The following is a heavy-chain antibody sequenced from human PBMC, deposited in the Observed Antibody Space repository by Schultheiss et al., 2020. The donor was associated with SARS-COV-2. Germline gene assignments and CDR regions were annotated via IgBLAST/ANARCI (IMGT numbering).Heavy chain of an antibody. Sequence: ASVKVSCKASGYTFTSYGISWVRQAPGQGLEWMGWISAYNGNTNYAQKFQGRVTITRDTSASTAYMELSSLRSEDTAVYYCARDPADRRYYDFWSGRTDYYYGMDVWGQGTTVTVSS. V-gene: IGHV1-18*01. CDR3: ARDPADRRYYDFWSGRTDYYYGMDV. CDR1: GYTFTSYG. J-gene: IGHJ6*02. CDR2: ISAYNGNT. D-gene: IGHD3-3*01.